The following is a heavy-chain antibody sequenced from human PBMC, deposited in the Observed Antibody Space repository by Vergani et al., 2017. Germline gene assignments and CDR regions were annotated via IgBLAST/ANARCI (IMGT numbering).Heavy chain of an antibody. CDR2: LTASGSGI. CDR1: GFAFSRYA. Sequence: EVQLLESGGRLVQPGGSLRLSCVASGFAFSRYAMSWVRQAPGKGLEWVSGLTASGSGIYYADSVRGRFTISRDNSKNTLFLQMDSLRAEDTAVYYCAKCVLLQDFGAHYCVSYGQGSLVTVSS. D-gene: IGHD2-21*01. J-gene: IGHJ4*02. V-gene: IGHV3-23*01. CDR3: AKCVLLQDFGAHYCVS.